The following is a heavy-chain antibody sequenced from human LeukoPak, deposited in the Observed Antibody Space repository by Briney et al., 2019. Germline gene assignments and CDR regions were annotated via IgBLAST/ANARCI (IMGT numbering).Heavy chain of an antibody. CDR3: GIDGCASTTCSTLGGFNL. D-gene: IGHD3-16*01. CDR2: INQDGWEK. V-gene: IGHV3-7*01. CDR1: GFTVSDFS. Sequence: GGSLRPSCVASGFTVSDFSMSCVRQAPGHGQEWLAIINQDGWEKCFVDSVKGRFTITRDYAKNLLFLKMNSLRAEVTVVYFCGIDGCASTTCSTLGGFNLWGQGTLVTVSS. J-gene: IGHJ5*02.